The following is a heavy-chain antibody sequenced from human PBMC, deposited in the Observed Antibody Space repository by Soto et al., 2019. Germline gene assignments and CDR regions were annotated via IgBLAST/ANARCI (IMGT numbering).Heavy chain of an antibody. V-gene: IGHV3-23*01. Sequence: PGGSLRLSCAASGFTFSSYAMSWVRQAPGKGLEWVSAISGSGGSTYYADSVKGRFTISRDNSKNTLYLQMNSLRAEDTAVYYCAKPTQFRIPVAGPALAYWGQGTLVTVSS. CDR3: AKPTQFRIPVAGPALAY. J-gene: IGHJ4*02. CDR1: GFTFSSYA. D-gene: IGHD6-19*01. CDR2: ISGSGGST.